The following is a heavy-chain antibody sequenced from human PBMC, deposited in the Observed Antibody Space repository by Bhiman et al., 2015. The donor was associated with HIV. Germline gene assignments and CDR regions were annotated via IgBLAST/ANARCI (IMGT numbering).Heavy chain of an antibody. V-gene: IGHV3-30*19. Sequence: QVQLVESGGGVVQPGGSLRLSCAASGFTFSSYGMHWVRQAPGKGLEWVAVISYDGSNKYYADSVRGRFTISRDNSKNTLYLEMNSLRAEDTAVYYCASPEVDIVAIFDYWGQGTLVTVSS. J-gene: IGHJ4*02. CDR2: ISYDGSNK. D-gene: IGHD5-12*01. CDR3: ASPEVDIVAIFDY. CDR1: GFTFSSYG.